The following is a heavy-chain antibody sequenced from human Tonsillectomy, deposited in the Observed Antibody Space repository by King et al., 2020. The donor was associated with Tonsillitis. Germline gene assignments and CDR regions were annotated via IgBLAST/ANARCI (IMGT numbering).Heavy chain of an antibody. Sequence: MQLQESGPGLVKPSETLSLTCTVSGGSVSSGSYYWSWIRQPPGKGLEWIGYIFYSGTTNYNPSLKSRVTISVDTSKNQFSLKLSSVTAADTAVYYCARDNHHNSSGSHGIFDYWGQGTLVTVSS. V-gene: IGHV4-61*01. CDR3: ARDNHHNSSGSHGIFDY. CDR1: GGSVSSGSYY. D-gene: IGHD3-22*01. J-gene: IGHJ4*02. CDR2: IFYSGTT.